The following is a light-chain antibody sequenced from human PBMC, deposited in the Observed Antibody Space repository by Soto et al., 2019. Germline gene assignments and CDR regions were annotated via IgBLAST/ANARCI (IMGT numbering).Light chain of an antibody. CDR2: GAS. CDR3: QQYASSPLT. CDR1: QSVGRNY. J-gene: IGKJ4*01. Sequence: EIVLTQSPGTLSLSPGERATLSCRASQSVGRNYLAWYQQKPGQAPRLLIYGASSRATAIPDRFSGSGSGTDFTLTFSRLEPEDFAVYYCQQYASSPLTFGGGTRVEIK. V-gene: IGKV3-20*01.